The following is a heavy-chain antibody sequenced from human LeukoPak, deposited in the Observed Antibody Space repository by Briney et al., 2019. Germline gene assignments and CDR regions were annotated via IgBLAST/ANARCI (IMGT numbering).Heavy chain of an antibody. V-gene: IGHV4-4*02. D-gene: IGHD3-3*01. CDR1: GGSINSNYW. CDR2: IYHTGSV. CDR3: ARHYDLWSGYNY. J-gene: IGHJ4*02. Sequence: PSGTLSLTCAVSGGSINSNYWWTWVRQSPGKGLEWIGEIYHTGSVNYNLSLESRVTISRDRSKNQFSLMLRSVTAADTPVYYCARHYDLWSGYNYWGQGLLVTVSS.